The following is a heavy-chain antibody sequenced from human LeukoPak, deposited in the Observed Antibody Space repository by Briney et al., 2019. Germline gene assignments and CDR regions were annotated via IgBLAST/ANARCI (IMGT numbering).Heavy chain of an antibody. CDR2: IYSSGST. CDR3: ATGVVPASNPFDY. D-gene: IGHD2-2*01. Sequence: SETLSLTCTVSGGSISSYYWSWIRQPPGKGLEWIGYIYSSGSTNYNPSLKSRVTISVDTSKNQFSLKLSSVTAADTAVYYCATGVVPASNPFDYWGQGTLVTVSS. V-gene: IGHV4-4*08. J-gene: IGHJ4*02. CDR1: GGSISSYY.